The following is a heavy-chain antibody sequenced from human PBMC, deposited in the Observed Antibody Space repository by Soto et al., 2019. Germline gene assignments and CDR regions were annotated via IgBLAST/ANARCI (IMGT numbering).Heavy chain of an antibody. CDR1: GFTVSSNY. V-gene: IGHV3-53*05. CDR2: IYSGGST. J-gene: IGHJ6*02. CDR3: ARIPLIAAAGVYYYYGMDV. Sequence: GGSLRLSCAASGFTVSSNYMSWVRQAPGKGLEWVSVIYSGGSTYYADSVKTRLTISKDTSKNQVVLTMTNMDPVDTATYYCARIPLIAAAGVYYYYGMDVWGQGTTVTVSS. D-gene: IGHD6-13*01.